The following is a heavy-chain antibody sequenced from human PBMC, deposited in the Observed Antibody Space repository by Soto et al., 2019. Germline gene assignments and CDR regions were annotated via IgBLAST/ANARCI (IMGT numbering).Heavy chain of an antibody. CDR1: GFTFSSYA. Sequence: GGSLRLSCAASGFTFSSYAMSWVRQAPGKGLEWVSAISGSGGSTYYADSVKGRFTISRDNSKNTLYLQMNSLRAEDTAVYYCAKDAPNYYGSGSYPHHFDYWGQGTLVTVSS. D-gene: IGHD3-10*01. CDR3: AKDAPNYYGSGSYPHHFDY. V-gene: IGHV3-23*01. CDR2: ISGSGGST. J-gene: IGHJ4*02.